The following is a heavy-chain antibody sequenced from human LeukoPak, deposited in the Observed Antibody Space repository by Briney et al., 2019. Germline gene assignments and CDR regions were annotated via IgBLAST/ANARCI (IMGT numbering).Heavy chain of an antibody. CDR3: AKDPNGDYVGAFDS. D-gene: IGHD4-17*01. CDR2: ITGNGAGT. CDR1: GFTFSNYA. Sequence: GGSLRLSCAASGFTFSNYALIWVRQAPERGLQWVSAITGNGAGTYYEDSVKGRFTISRDNSKNTLYLEMNSLRAEDTAIYYCAKDPNGDYVGAFDSWGQGTMVTVSS. J-gene: IGHJ3*02. V-gene: IGHV3-23*01.